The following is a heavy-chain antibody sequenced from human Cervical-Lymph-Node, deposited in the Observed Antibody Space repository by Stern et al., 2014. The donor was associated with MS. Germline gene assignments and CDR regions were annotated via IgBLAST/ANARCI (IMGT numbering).Heavy chain of an antibody. CDR2: LYWDDEK. J-gene: IGHJ5*02. CDR3: AHRSTSVAGAWAS. Sequence: QITLKESGPTLVKPTQTLTLTCDFSGFSLTTSRVGVGWIRQPPGNALEWLALLYWDDEKRYSPSLKNRLSIITDTAKNQVVLTMTNMDPVDTGTYYCAHRSTSVAGAWASWGQGILVVVSS. V-gene: IGHV2-5*02. CDR1: GFSLTTSRVG. D-gene: IGHD1-26*01.